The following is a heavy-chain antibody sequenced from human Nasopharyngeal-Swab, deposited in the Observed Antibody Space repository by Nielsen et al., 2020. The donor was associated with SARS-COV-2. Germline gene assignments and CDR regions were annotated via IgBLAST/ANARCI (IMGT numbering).Heavy chain of an antibody. V-gene: IGHV3-9*01. D-gene: IGHD2-21*01. CDR3: AKDITSGDTMATHYYYGMDV. J-gene: IGHJ6*02. CDR2: ISWNSGSI. Sequence: GGSLRLSCAASGFTFDDYAMHWVRQAPGKGLEWVSGISWNSGSIGYADSMKGRFTISRDNAKNSLYLQMNSLRAEDTALYYCAKDITSGDTMATHYYYGMDVWGQGTTVTVSS. CDR1: GFTFDDYA.